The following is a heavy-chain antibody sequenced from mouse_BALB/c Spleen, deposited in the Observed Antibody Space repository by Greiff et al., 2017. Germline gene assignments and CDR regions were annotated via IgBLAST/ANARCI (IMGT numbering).Heavy chain of an antibody. CDR1: GFNIKDTY. CDR2: IDPANGNT. CDR3: ARTDGNFVY. Sequence: EVQLVESGAELVKPGASVKLSCTASGFNIKDTYMHWVKQRPEQGLEWIGRIDPANGNTKYDPKFQGNATITADTSSNTAYLQHSSLTSEDTAVYFCARTDGNFVYWGQGTLVTVSA. J-gene: IGHJ3*01. D-gene: IGHD2-1*01. V-gene: IGHV14-3*02.